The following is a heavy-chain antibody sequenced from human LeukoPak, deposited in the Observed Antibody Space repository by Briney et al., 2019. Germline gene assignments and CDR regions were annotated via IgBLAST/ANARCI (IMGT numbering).Heavy chain of an antibody. CDR1: GFTFSSYA. V-gene: IGHV3-23*01. CDR3: AKGKRRQTADDALDI. Sequence: GGSLRLSCAASGFTFSSYAMSWVRQAPGKGLEWVSGISGSGGSTYYADSVKGRFTISRDNSKNTLYLEMDSLRAEDTAVYYCAKGKRRQTADDALDIWGQGTLVTVSS. CDR2: ISGSGGST. J-gene: IGHJ3*02.